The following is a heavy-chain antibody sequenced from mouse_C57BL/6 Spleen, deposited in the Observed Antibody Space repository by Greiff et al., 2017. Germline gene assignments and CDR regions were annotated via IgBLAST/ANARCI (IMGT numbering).Heavy chain of an antibody. Sequence: QVQLQQPGAELVKPGASVKLSCKASGYTFTSYWMHWVKQRPGQGLEWIGMIHPNSGSTNYNEKFKSKATLTVDKSSSTAYMQLSSLTSEDSAVYYCGRRDYSNWYFDVWGTGTTVTVSS. D-gene: IGHD2-5*01. J-gene: IGHJ1*03. CDR2: IHPNSGST. V-gene: IGHV1-64*01. CDR3: GRRDYSNWYFDV. CDR1: GYTFTSYW.